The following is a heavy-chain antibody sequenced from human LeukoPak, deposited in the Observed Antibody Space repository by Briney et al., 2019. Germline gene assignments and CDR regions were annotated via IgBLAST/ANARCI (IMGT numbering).Heavy chain of an antibody. J-gene: IGHJ5*02. CDR1: GYTFTSYG. V-gene: IGHV1-18*01. CDR2: ISAYNGNT. Sequence: ASVKVSCKASGYTFTSYGISWVRQAPGQGLEWMGWISAYNGNTNYAQKLQGRVTMTTDTSTSTAYMELRSLRSDDTAVYYCARGMGPYDSVNWFDPWGQGTLVTVSS. D-gene: IGHD3-22*01. CDR3: ARGMGPYDSVNWFDP.